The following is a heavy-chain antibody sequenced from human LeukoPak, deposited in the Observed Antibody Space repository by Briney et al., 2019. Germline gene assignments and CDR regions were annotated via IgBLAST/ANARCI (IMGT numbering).Heavy chain of an antibody. CDR2: IYSDGST. CDR1: EFAVRSNY. CDR3: ARDRNDGVTLYYYYGLDV. Sequence: GGSLRLSCAASEFAVRSNYMYWVRQAPGKGLEWVSVIYSDGSTYYADSVKGRFTISRDNSKNTLYLQMNSLRAEDTAVYYCARDRNDGVTLYYYYGLDVWGQGTTVTVSS. D-gene: IGHD1-1*01. V-gene: IGHV3-53*01. J-gene: IGHJ6*02.